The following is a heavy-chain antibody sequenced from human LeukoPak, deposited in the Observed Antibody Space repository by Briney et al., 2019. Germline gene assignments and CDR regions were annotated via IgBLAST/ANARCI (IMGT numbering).Heavy chain of an antibody. J-gene: IGHJ2*01. D-gene: IGHD2-2*01. CDR3: ASRSSSLNWYFDL. V-gene: IGHV3-23*01. CDR1: GVTFSSYA. CDR2: ISGNGGNT. Sequence: PGGSLRLSCAASGVTFSSYAMTCVRQAPGKGLEWVSGISGNGGNTYYADSVMGRFTISRDNSKETLYLQMNSLRAEDTAVYYCASRSSSLNWYFDLWGRGTLVTVSS.